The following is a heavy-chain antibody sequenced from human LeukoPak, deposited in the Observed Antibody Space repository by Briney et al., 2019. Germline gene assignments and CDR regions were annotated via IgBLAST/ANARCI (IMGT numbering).Heavy chain of an antibody. J-gene: IGHJ6*02. V-gene: IGHV3-33*01. Sequence: PGRSLRLSCAASGFTFSRYGMHWVRQAPGKGVEWVAVIWYDGSNKYYADSVKGRFTISRDNSKNTLYMQMNRVREEDTGGYYGARYLPAGSGVPYGMDVWGQGTTVTVSS. D-gene: IGHD3-10*01. CDR1: GFTFSRYG. CDR2: IWYDGSNK. CDR3: ARYLPAGSGVPYGMDV.